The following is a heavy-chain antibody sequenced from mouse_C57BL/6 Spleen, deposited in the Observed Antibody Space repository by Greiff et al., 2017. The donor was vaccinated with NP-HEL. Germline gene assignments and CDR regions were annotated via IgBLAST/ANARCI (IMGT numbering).Heavy chain of an antibody. Sequence: EVQLQQSGAELVKPGASVKLSCTASGFNITDYYMHWVKQRPEQGLEWIGRIDPEDGETNYAPKFQGKATITADTSSNTAYLQPSSLTSEDTAVYYYDSSHDMDYWGQGTSVTVSS. CDR3: DSSHDMDY. J-gene: IGHJ4*01. CDR2: IDPEDGET. CDR1: GFNITDYY. V-gene: IGHV14-2*01.